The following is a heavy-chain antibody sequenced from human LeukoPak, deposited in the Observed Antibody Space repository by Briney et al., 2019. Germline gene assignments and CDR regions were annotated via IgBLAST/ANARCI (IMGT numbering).Heavy chain of an antibody. CDR3: ARDSGAARPPGGYYYYYMDV. V-gene: IGHV1-69*01. J-gene: IGHJ6*03. CDR1: GGTFISYA. D-gene: IGHD6-6*01. Sequence: SVKVSCKASGGTFISYAISWVRQAPGQGLEWMGGIIPIFGTANYAQKFQGRVTITADEPTSTAYMELSSLRSEDTAVYYCARDSGAARPPGGYYYYYMDVWGKGTTVTVSS. CDR2: IIPIFGTA.